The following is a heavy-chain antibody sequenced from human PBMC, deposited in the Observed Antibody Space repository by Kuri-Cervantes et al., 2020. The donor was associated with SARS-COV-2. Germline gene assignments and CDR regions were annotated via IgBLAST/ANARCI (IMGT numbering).Heavy chain of an antibody. CDR1: GFTVSSNY. CDR2: INHSGST. V-gene: IGHV4-34*01. Sequence: ESLKISCAASGFTVSSNYMSWIRQPPGKGLEWIGEINHSGSTNYNPSLKSRATISVDTSKNQFSLKLSSVTAADTAVYYCARPGGFLDVWGKGTTVTVSS. CDR3: ARPGGFLDV. J-gene: IGHJ6*04. D-gene: IGHD4-23*01.